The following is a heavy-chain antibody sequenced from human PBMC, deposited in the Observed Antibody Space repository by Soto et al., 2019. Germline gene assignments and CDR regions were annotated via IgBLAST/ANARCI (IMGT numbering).Heavy chain of an antibody. CDR3: AGDDEDGSYCDLGY. V-gene: IGHV3-30-3*01. D-gene: IGHD3-10*01. J-gene: IGHJ4*02. Sequence: QVQLVESGGGVVQPGRSLRLSCAASGFTISNYIMHWVRQAPGKGLEWVAMILHDGNNKYYADSVKGRFTISRDNSKNTLYLQMNGLRTEDTAMYYCAGDDEDGSYCDLGYWGQGTLVTVSS. CDR2: ILHDGNNK. CDR1: GFTISNYI.